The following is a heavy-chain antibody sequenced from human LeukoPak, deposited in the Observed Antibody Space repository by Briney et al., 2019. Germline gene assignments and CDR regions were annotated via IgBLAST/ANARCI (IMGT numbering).Heavy chain of an antibody. J-gene: IGHJ4*02. CDR3: ARDQGYYDSSGYYLGGDHDY. CDR2: INPSGGST. V-gene: IGHV1-46*03. CDR1: GYTFTSYC. Sequence: ASVKVSCKASGYTFTSYCMHWVRQAPGQGLEWMGIINPSGGSTSYAQKFQGRVTMTRDTSTSTVYMELSSLRSEDTAVYYCARDQGYYDSSGYYLGGDHDYWGQGTLVTVSS. D-gene: IGHD3-22*01.